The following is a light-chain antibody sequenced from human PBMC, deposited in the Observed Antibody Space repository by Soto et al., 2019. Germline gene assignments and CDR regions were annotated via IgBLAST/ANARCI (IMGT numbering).Light chain of an antibody. V-gene: IGKV1D-8*03. J-gene: IGKJ4*01. CDR2: ASS. CDR3: QQYNSVYLLT. Sequence: VICMTQSPSLLSASTGYRVTISCRISQGISSYLAWYQQKPVNAPELLXYASSTLQSGVPSSFSGSGSGTDFTLTISSLQPDDFATYYCQQYNSVYLLTFGGGTKVDIK. CDR1: QGISSY.